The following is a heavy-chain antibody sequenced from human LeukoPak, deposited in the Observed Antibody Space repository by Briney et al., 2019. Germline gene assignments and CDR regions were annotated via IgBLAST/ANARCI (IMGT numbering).Heavy chain of an antibody. CDR1: GGSISSYY. CDR2: IYYSGST. J-gene: IGHJ4*02. D-gene: IGHD3-22*01. Sequence: SETLSLTCTVSGGSISSYYWSWIRQPPGKGLEWIGYIYYSGSTNYNPSLKSRVTISVDTSKNQFSPKLSSVTAADTAVYYCARTPYYYDSSGYLDYWGQGTLVTVSS. V-gene: IGHV4-59*01. CDR3: ARTPYYYDSSGYLDY.